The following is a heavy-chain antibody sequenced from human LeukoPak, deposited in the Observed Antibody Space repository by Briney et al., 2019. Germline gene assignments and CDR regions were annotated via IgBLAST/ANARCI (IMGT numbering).Heavy chain of an antibody. V-gene: IGHV1-46*01. CDR3: ARDQGVAGIAAVTYNWFDP. Sequence: GASVKVSCKASGYTFTGHAMNWVRQAPGQGLEWMGIINPSGGSTSYAQKFQGRVTMTRDTSTSTVYMELSSLRSEDTAVYYCARDQGVAGIAAVTYNWFDPWGQGTLVTVSS. J-gene: IGHJ5*02. CDR1: GYTFTGHA. D-gene: IGHD6-13*01. CDR2: INPSGGST.